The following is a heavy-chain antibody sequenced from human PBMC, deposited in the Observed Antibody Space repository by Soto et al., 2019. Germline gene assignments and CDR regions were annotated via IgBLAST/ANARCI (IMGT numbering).Heavy chain of an antibody. D-gene: IGHD3-3*01. CDR2: ISSSGSTI. CDR1: GFTFSSYE. CDR3: ARSAPYYDFWSGYYLH. J-gene: IGHJ4*02. Sequence: LRLSCAASGFTFSSYEMNWVRQAPGKGLEWVSYISSSGSTIYYADSVKGRFTISRDNAKNSLYLQMNSLRAEDTAVYYCARSAPYYDFWSGYYLHWGQGTLVTVSS. V-gene: IGHV3-48*03.